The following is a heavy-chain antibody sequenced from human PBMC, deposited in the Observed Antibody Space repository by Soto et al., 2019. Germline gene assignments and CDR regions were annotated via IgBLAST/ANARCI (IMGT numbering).Heavy chain of an antibody. D-gene: IGHD3-10*01. CDR2: ISSSGSTI. V-gene: IGHV3-48*03. Sequence: GGALRLSCAASGFTFSSYEMNWVRQAPGKGLEWVSYISSSGSTIYYADSVKGRFTISRDNAKNSLYLQMNSLRAEDTAVYYCARAHFMVRGIDGMDVWGQGTTVTVSS. CDR3: ARAHFMVRGIDGMDV. CDR1: GFTFSSYE. J-gene: IGHJ6*02.